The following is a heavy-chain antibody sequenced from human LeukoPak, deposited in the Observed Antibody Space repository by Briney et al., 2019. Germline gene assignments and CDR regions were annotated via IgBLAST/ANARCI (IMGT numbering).Heavy chain of an antibody. CDR3: ARDHAAGHFDY. CDR2: IYYSGST. J-gene: IGHJ4*02. Sequence: SETLSLTCTASGDSISSSRYYWAWIRQPPGKGLEWIGNIYYSGSTNYNPSLKSRVTMSVDTSKNQFSLKLSSVTAADTAVYYCARDHAAGHFDYWGQGTLVTVSS. V-gene: IGHV4-39*07. CDR1: GDSISSSRYY. D-gene: IGHD6-13*01.